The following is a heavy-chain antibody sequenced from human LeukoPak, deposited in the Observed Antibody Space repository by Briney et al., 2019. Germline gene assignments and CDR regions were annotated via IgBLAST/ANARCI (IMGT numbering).Heavy chain of an antibody. D-gene: IGHD5-18*01. J-gene: IGHJ4*02. CDR2: MRDTVNT. V-gene: IGHV4-59*11. Sequence: SETLSLTCSVSDVSISSHYWSWLRQPPGKGLEWVAYMRDTVNTKDNPSFKSRLTLSADTSKNQFSLRLSSVTAADSAVYYCATIKRGNIYGYFDFWGQGILVTVSS. CDR1: DVSISSHY. CDR3: ATIKRGNIYGYFDF.